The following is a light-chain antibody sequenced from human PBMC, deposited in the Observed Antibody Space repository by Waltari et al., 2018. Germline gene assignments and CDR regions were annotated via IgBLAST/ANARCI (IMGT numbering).Light chain of an antibody. CDR3: QQYYSTPPT. V-gene: IGKV4-1*01. CDR2: WAS. CDR1: QSVLHSSNNKNY. Sequence: DIVMTQSPDSLAVSLGERATINCKSSQSVLHSSNNKNYLAWYQQNPGHPRKLLIYWASTRDSGVSDRFSGSGSGTDFTLTISSLQAEDVAVYYCQQYYSTPPTFGQGTKVEIK. J-gene: IGKJ1*01.